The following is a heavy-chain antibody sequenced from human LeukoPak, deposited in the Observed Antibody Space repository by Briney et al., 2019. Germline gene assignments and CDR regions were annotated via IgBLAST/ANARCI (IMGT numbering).Heavy chain of an antibody. CDR1: GFTFSSYG. Sequence: GGSLRLSCAASGFTFSSYGMSWVRQAPGKGLEWISVISGSGGSTYYADSVKGRFTISRDNSKNTLHLQMNSLRAEDTAVYYCAKALQSWSDSSGYGYYFDNWGQGTLVTVSS. D-gene: IGHD3-22*01. CDR2: ISGSGGST. J-gene: IGHJ4*02. CDR3: AKALQSWSDSSGYGYYFDN. V-gene: IGHV3-23*01.